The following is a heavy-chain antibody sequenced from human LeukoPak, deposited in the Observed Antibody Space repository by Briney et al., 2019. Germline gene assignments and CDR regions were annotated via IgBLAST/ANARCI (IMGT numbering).Heavy chain of an antibody. Sequence: ASVKVSCKTSGYTFTAYYMHWVRQAPGQGLEWMAWINPNSGATNYAQKFQGRVTMTRDTSISTAYMELSRLRSDDTAVYYCARDGGLDYWGQGTLVTVSS. CDR2: INPNSGAT. CDR1: GYTFTAYY. J-gene: IGHJ4*02. V-gene: IGHV1-2*02. CDR3: ARDGGLDY. D-gene: IGHD4-23*01.